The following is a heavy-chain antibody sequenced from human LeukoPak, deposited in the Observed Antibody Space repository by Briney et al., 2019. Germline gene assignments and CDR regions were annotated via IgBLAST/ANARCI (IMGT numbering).Heavy chain of an antibody. CDR3: ARLLGHCTNGVCAGVNWFDP. CDR2: IIPILGIA. Sequence: GASVKVSCKASGGTFSSYAISWVRQAPGQGLEWMGRIIPILGIANYAQKFQGRVTITADKSTSTAYMELSSLRSEDTAVYYCARLLGHCTNGVCAGVNWFDPWGQGTLVTVSS. V-gene: IGHV1-69*04. D-gene: IGHD2-8*01. CDR1: GGTFSSYA. J-gene: IGHJ5*02.